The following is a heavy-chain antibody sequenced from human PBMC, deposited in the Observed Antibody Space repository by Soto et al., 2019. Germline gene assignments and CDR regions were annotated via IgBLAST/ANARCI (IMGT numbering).Heavy chain of an antibody. J-gene: IGHJ4*02. CDR2: IYWDDDK. D-gene: IGHD3-22*01. CDR1: AFSFNLSGMS. V-gene: IGHV2-5*02. Sequence: SGPTMVNPTQTLTLTFTFSAFSFNLSGMSVGWIRQPPGKGLEYLALIYWDDDKRYSPSLKTRLAISKDASRNQVVLTMTDLDPVDTATYYCAHSQADSSGYYRQFAFWGQGTRVTVSS. CDR3: AHSQADSSGYYRQFAF.